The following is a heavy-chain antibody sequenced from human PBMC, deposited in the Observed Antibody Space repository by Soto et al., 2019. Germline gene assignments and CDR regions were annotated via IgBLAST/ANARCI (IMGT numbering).Heavy chain of an antibody. CDR3: VTSLWFGTQPEI. D-gene: IGHD3-10*01. CDR1: GGSFSGYY. Sequence: QVQLQQWGAGLLKPSETLSLTCAVYGGSFSGYYWTWFRQPPGKGLEWIGEISPSGTTKYIPSLKSRVTTPADTSQNQFSLKVTSVTAADTAVYYCVTSLWFGTQPEIWGQGALVTVSS. V-gene: IGHV4-34*01. CDR2: ISPSGTT. J-gene: IGHJ4*02.